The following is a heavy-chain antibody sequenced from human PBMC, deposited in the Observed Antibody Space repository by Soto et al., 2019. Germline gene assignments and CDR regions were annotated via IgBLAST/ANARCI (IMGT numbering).Heavy chain of an antibody. V-gene: IGHV3-23*01. CDR3: ARDSELVVRWNFGPFYYFDY. Sequence: HPGGSLRLSCAASGFTFSDHFMDWVRQAPGKGPEWVSAISGSGGSTYYADSVKGRFTISRDNSKNTLYLQMNSLRVEDTAVYYCARDSELVVRWNFGPFYYFDYWGQGTLVTVSS. CDR1: GFTFSDHF. D-gene: IGHD2-2*01. CDR2: ISGSGGST. J-gene: IGHJ4*02.